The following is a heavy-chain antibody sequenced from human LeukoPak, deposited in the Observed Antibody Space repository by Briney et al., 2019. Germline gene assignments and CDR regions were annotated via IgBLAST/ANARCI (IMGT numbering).Heavy chain of an antibody. CDR1: GGSISSSSYY. J-gene: IGHJ4*02. CDR3: ARHLPIVVVPANFDY. CDR2: IYYSGST. D-gene: IGHD2-2*01. Sequence: SETLSLTCTVSGGSISSSSYYWGWIRQPPGKGLEWIGSIYYSGSTYYNPSLKSRVTISVDTSKNQFSLKLSSVTAADTAVYYCARHLPIVVVPANFDYWGQGTLVTVSS. V-gene: IGHV4-39*01.